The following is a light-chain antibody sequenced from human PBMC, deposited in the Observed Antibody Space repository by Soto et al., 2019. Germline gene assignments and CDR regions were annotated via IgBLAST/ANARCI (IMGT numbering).Light chain of an antibody. CDR1: QSVSSY. Sequence: EIVLTQSPTTLSLSPGERATLSCRASQSVSSYFAWYQQKPGQAPRLLIYDASTRAADIPARFSGSGSGTDFTLTISSLEPEDFAVYYCQQSSDWPLTFGGGTKVDIK. CDR3: QQSSDWPLT. J-gene: IGKJ4*01. V-gene: IGKV3-11*01. CDR2: DAS.